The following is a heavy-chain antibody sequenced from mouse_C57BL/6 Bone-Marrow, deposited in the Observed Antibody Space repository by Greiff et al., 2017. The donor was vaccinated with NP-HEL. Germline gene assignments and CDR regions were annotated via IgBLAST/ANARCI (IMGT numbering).Heavy chain of an antibody. J-gene: IGHJ2*01. D-gene: IGHD2-4*01. CDR1: GYTFTSYW. CDR3: ARNYYDYDSYYFDY. CDR2: IHPNSGST. V-gene: IGHV1-64*01. Sequence: VQLQQSGAELVKPGASVKLSCKASGYTFTSYWMHWVKQRPGQGLEWIGMIHPNSGSTNYNEKFKSKATLTVDKSSSTAYMQLSSLTSEDSAVYYCARNYYDYDSYYFDYWGQGTTLTVSS.